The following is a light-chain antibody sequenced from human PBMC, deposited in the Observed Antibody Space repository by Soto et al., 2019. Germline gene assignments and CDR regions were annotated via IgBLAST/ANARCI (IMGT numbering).Light chain of an antibody. CDR2: AAS. J-gene: IGKJ4*01. CDR3: LQDYNYPLN. CDR1: QDISNY. Sequence: DIQMTQSPSSLSASVGDRVTITFQASQDISNYLNWYQQKPGKAPKLLIYAASSLQSGVPSRFSGSGSGTDFTLTISSLQPEDFATYYCLQDYNYPLNFGGGTKVDIK. V-gene: IGKV1-39*01.